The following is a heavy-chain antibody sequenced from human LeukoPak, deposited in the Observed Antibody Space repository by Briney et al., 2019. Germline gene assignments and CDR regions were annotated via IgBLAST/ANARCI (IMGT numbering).Heavy chain of an antibody. J-gene: IGHJ4*02. V-gene: IGHV1-2*02. CDR1: GYTFIGYY. CDR3: ARDGSFDY. CDR2: INPNNGVA. D-gene: IGHD5-12*01. Sequence: ASVKVSCKASGYTFIGYYMHWVRQAPGQGPEWMGWINPNNGVAKYAQKFQGRVTLTRDTSITTAYMEMNRLGSDDTAVFYCARDGSFDYWGQGTLVTVSS.